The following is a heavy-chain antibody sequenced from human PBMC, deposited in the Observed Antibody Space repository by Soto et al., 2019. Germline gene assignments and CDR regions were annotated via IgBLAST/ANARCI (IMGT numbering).Heavy chain of an antibody. Sequence: SQTLSLTCAISGDSVSSNIAEWNWIRQSPSRGLEWLGRTYYRSKWYNDYSVSVKSRITINPDTSKNQFSLQLNSVTPEDTAVYYCARGSCSGGSCYSDWFDRWGQGTLVTVSS. CDR3: ARGSCSGGSCYSDWFDR. CDR1: GDSVSSNIAE. J-gene: IGHJ5*02. D-gene: IGHD2-15*01. CDR2: TYYRSKWYN. V-gene: IGHV6-1*01.